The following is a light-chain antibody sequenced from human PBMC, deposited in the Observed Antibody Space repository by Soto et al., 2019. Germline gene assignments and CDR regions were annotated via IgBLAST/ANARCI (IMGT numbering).Light chain of an antibody. V-gene: IGKV3-20*01. CDR1: QSVTSSY. J-gene: IGKJ2*01. CDR3: QQYSSLPHT. CDR2: GVS. Sequence: EIVLTQSPGTLSLSPGERATLSCRATQSVTSSYFAWYQQKPGQAPRLLIYGVSSRATDIPDRFSGSGSGTDFTLTISRLEPEDFVVYYCQQYSSLPHTFGQGTKLEV.